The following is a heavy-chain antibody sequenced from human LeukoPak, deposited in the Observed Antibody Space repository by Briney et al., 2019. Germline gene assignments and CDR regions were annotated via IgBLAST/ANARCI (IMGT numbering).Heavy chain of an antibody. CDR1: GFTFSSYA. CDR3: ARERSSSGYPDDY. V-gene: IGHV3-64*04. J-gene: IGHJ4*02. Sequence: GGSLRLSCSASGFTFSSYAMHWVRQAPGEGLEYVSAITSSGGSTYYADSVKGRFTISRDNAKNTLYLQMNSLRAEDTAVCYCARERSSSGYPDDYWGRGTLVTVSS. D-gene: IGHD3-22*01. CDR2: ITSSGGST.